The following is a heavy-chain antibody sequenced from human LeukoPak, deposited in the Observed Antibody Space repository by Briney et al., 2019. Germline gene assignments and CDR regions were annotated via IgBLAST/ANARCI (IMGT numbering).Heavy chain of an antibody. J-gene: IGHJ4*02. D-gene: IGHD3-3*01. CDR3: ARDRAWNYFDY. CDR1: DFTLSSHG. CDR2: ISSDGGKK. Sequence: GKSLRLSCVVSDFTLSSHGMHWVRQAPGKGLEWVAVISSDGGKKSYADSVKGRFTISRDNSKNTLYLQMDSLRVEDTAIYYCARDRAWNYFDYWGQGTLVTVSS. V-gene: IGHV3-30*03.